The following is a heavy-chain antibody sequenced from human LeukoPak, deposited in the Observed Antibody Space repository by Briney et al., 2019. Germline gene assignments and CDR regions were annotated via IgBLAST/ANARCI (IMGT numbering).Heavy chain of an antibody. J-gene: IGHJ4*02. CDR3: ARDLGISSGWYLDY. D-gene: IGHD6-19*01. CDR1: GFTFSSYA. Sequence: GGPLRLSCAASGFTFSSYAMHWVRQAPGKGLEWVAVISYDGSNKYYADSVKGRFTISRDNSKNTLYLQMNSLRAEDTAVYYCARDLGISSGWYLDYWGQGTLVTVSS. V-gene: IGHV3-30-3*01. CDR2: ISYDGSNK.